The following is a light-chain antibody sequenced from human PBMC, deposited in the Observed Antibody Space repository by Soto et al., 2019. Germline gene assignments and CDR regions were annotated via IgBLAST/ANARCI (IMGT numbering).Light chain of an antibody. CDR1: QDISNS. V-gene: IGKV1-33*01. CDR2: LAS. J-gene: IGKJ4*01. Sequence: DIQMTQSPSSLSASVGDRVTITCQASQDISNSLNWFQQKPGKAPKLLIYLASNLETGVPSRFTGGGSGTLFSFTISSLQPEDIATYYCLQYEELPLTFGGGTKVEIK. CDR3: LQYEELPLT.